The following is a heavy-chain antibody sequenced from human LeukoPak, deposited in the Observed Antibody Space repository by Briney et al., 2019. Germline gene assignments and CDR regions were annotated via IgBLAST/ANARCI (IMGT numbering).Heavy chain of an antibody. J-gene: IGHJ4*02. CDR3: ARRGSAGISHAFDY. V-gene: IGHV4-39*01. CDR1: GVSISSSDYW. Sequence: SETLSLTCTVTGVSISSSDYWWNWLRQPPGKGLEWIGNIYYSGSTYYSPSLKTRVAMSIDTSKNQFSLSLTSVTAADTAVFYCARRGSAGISHAFDYWGQGILVTVSS. CDR2: IYYSGST. D-gene: IGHD1-14*01.